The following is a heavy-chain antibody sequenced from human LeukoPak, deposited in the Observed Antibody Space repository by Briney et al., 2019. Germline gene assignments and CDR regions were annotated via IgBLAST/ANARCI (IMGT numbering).Heavy chain of an antibody. CDR3: AKEGRTVPATAWNPRPFYYYYYMDV. CDR2: ISGSGGST. J-gene: IGHJ6*03. D-gene: IGHD2-2*01. V-gene: IGHV3-23*01. Sequence: GGSLRLSCAASGFTFSSYAMSWVRQAPGKGLEWVSAISGSGGSTYYADSVKGRFTISRDNSKNTLYLQMNSLRAEDTAVYYCAKEGRTVPATAWNPRPFYYYYYMDVWGKGTTVTVSS. CDR1: GFTFSSYA.